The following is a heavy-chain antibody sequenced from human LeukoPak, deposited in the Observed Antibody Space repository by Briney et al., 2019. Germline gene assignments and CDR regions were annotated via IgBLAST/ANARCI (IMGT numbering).Heavy chain of an antibody. CDR2: TSDRGDYT. Sequence: QAGGSLRLSCAASGFTFTSYPMSWVRQAPGKGLEWVSGTSDRGDYTYYADSVKGRFTISRDNSKNTLYLQMNSLRAEDTALYFCAKKAQYNGNYPLDYWGQGTLVTVSS. CDR1: GFTFTSYP. V-gene: IGHV3-23*01. CDR3: AKKAQYNGNYPLDY. D-gene: IGHD1-26*01. J-gene: IGHJ4*02.